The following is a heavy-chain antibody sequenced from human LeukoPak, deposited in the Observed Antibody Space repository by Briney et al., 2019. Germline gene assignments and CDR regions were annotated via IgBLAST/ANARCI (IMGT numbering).Heavy chain of an antibody. J-gene: IGHJ5*02. CDR1: GYTFTSYY. CDR3: ARGPGYSGYDYVSWFDP. V-gene: IGHV1-46*01. D-gene: IGHD5-12*01. CDR2: INPSGGST. Sequence: ASVKVSCKASGYTFTSYYMHWVRQAPGQGLEWMGIINPSGGSTSYAQKFQGRVTMTRDTSTSTVYMELSSLRSEDTAVYYYARGPGYSGYDYVSWFDPWGQGTLVTVSS.